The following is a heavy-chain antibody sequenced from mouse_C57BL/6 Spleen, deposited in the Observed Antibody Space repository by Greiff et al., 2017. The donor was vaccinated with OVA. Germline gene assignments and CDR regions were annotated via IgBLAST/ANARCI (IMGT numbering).Heavy chain of an antibody. CDR2: IDPNSGGT. CDR1: GYTFTSYW. V-gene: IGHV1-72*01. J-gene: IGHJ1*03. CDR3: ARSEPNWEGYFDV. D-gene: IGHD4-1*02. Sequence: QVQLKQPGAELVKPGASVKLSCKASGYTFTSYWMHWVKQRPGRGLEWIGRIDPNSGGTKYNEKFKSKATLTVDKPSSTAYMQLSSLTSEDSAVYYCARSEPNWEGYFDVWGTGTTVTVSS.